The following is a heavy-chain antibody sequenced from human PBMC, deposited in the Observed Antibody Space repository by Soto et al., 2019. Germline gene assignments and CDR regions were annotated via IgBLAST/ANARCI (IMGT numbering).Heavy chain of an antibody. CDR1: GLTFSSYA. Sequence: EVQLLESGGGLVQPGGSLRLSCAASGLTFSSYAMSWVRQAPGKGLEWVSAISGRGGSTYYADSVKGRFTISRDNSKNTLYLQMNSLRAEDTAAYYCAKDKVARVWELLFDYWGQGTLVTVSS. D-gene: IGHD1-26*01. CDR3: AKDKVARVWELLFDY. V-gene: IGHV3-23*01. J-gene: IGHJ4*02. CDR2: ISGRGGST.